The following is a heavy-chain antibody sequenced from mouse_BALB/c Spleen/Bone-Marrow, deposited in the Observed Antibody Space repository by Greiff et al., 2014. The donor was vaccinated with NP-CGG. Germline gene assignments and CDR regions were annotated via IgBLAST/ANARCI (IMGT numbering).Heavy chain of an antibody. J-gene: IGHJ2*01. CDR2: ISSGSSTI. CDR3: ARLRRYYGYFDY. D-gene: IGHD1-1*01. V-gene: IGHV5-17*02. Sequence: EVKLEESGGGLVQPGGSRKLSCAASGFTFSSFGMHWVRQAPEKGLEWVAYISSGSSTIYYADTVKGRFTISRDNPKNTLFLQVTSLRSEDTAMYYCARLRRYYGYFDYWGQGTTLTVSS. CDR1: GFTFSSFG.